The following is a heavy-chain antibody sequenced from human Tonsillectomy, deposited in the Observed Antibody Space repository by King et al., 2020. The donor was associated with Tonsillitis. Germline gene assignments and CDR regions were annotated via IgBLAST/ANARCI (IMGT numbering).Heavy chain of an antibody. CDR1: GYTFTSYY. J-gene: IGHJ4*02. V-gene: IGHV1-46*03. CDR2: INPSGVAT. CDR3: ARELPNACYFDF. Sequence: LQLVESGAEVRKRGASVKISCKTSGYTFTSYYMHCVRQATGQGLEWMVMINPSGVATNDAQKFQDRVTMTRDPSTGTVYMDLSSLRSEDTAVYYCARELPNACYFDFWGQGTLVTVSS. D-gene: IGHD1-26*01.